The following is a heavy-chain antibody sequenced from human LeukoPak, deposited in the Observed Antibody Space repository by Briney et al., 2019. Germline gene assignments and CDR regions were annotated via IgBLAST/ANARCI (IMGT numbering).Heavy chain of an antibody. Sequence: SETLSLTCTVSGGSISSYYWSWIRQPPGKGLEWIGYIYYSGSTNYNPSLKSRVTMSVDTSKNQFSLKLSSVTAADTAVYYCARGLRDYDFWSGYYTDAFDIWGQGAMVTVSS. J-gene: IGHJ3*02. CDR2: IYYSGST. CDR3: ARGLRDYDFWSGYYTDAFDI. CDR1: GGSISSYY. V-gene: IGHV4-59*12. D-gene: IGHD3-3*01.